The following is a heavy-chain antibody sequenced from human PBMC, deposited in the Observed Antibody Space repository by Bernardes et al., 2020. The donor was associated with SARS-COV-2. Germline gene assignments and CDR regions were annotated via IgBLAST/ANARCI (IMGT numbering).Heavy chain of an antibody. J-gene: IGHJ3*02. CDR3: ARESIQGSDAFDI. CDR1: GCTFSSYS. V-gene: IGHV3-48*01. Sequence: WGSLRLSCAASGCTFSSYSMNWIRQAPGKGLEWVSYISSSSSTIYYADSVKGRFNIYRDNAKNSLYLQMNSLRAEDTAVYYCARESIQGSDAFDIWGQGTMVTVSS. D-gene: IGHD5-18*01. CDR2: ISSSSSTI.